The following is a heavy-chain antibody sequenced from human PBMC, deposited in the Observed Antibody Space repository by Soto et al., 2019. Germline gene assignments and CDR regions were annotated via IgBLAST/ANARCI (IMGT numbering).Heavy chain of an antibody. CDR3: ARKELRQWLVGGVDY. J-gene: IGHJ4*02. Sequence: PVESLKISCNGSGYSFTNYWIGWVRQMPWKGLEWMGIIYPGDSDTRYGPSFQGQVTISADKSISTAYLQWSSLKASDTAMYYCARKELRQWLVGGVDYWGQGTLVTVSS. CDR2: IYPGDSDT. D-gene: IGHD6-19*01. V-gene: IGHV5-51*01. CDR1: GYSFTNYW.